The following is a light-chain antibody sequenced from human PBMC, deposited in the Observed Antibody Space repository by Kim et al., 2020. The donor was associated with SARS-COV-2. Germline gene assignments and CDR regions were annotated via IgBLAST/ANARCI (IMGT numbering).Light chain of an antibody. CDR2: GAS. CDR3: QQYASSRT. V-gene: IGKV3-20*01. Sequence: EIVLTQSPGTLSLSPGERATLSCRASQSVGSSYLAWYQQKPGQAPRLLLYGASSRATGIPDRFSGSGSGTDFTLTISRLEPEDFAVYYCQQYASSRTFGQGTKVDIK. J-gene: IGKJ1*01. CDR1: QSVGSSY.